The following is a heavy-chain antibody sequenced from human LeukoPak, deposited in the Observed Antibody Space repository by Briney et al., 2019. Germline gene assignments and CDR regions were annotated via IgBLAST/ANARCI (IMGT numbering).Heavy chain of an antibody. CDR3: AKDSGPSRYNWFAP. CDR2: SSGGGGST. CDR1: GFTFSSYA. V-gene: IGHV3-23*01. D-gene: IGHD6-19*01. J-gene: IGHJ5*02. Sequence: NPGGSLRLSCGAPGFTFSSYAMSWVRQAPGKGLEWVSASSGGGGSTSYADPVKGRFTISRDNSKNTLYLQMNSLRAEDTDVYYCAKDSGPSRYNWFAPWAQGPLVTVSS.